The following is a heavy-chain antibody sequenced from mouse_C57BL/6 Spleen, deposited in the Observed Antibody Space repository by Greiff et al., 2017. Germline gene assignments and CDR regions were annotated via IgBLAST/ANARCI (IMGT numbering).Heavy chain of an antibody. Sequence: VQLQQPGAELVKPGASVKVSCKASGYTFTSYWMHWVKQSHGKSLEWIGYINPNNGGTSYNQKFKGKATLTVNKSSSTAYMELRSLTSEDSAVYYCARGDYAMDYWGQGTSVTVSS. CDR3: ARGDYAMDY. J-gene: IGHJ4*01. CDR2: INPNNGGT. V-gene: IGHV1-22*01. CDR1: GYTFTSYW.